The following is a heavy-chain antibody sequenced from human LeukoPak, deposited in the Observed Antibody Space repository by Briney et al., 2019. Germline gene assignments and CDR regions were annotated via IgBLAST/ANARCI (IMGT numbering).Heavy chain of an antibody. D-gene: IGHD2-15*01. CDR1: GFNFRDFW. Sequence: GGSLRLSCAASGFNFRDFWMNWVRQAPGKGLEWVSILYSAGSTYYADSVKGRFTISRDNSRNTLYLQMNSLRVDDTAVYYCASGGTGARKFYSDPFHYWGQGTLVTVSS. J-gene: IGHJ4*02. CDR3: ASGGTGARKFYSDPFHY. V-gene: IGHV3-53*01. CDR2: LYSAGST.